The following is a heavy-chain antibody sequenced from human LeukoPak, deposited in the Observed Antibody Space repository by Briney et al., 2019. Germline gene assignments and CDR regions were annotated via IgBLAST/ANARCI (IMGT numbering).Heavy chain of an antibody. V-gene: IGHV1-69*04. CDR2: IIPILGIA. D-gene: IGHD5-12*01. J-gene: IGHJ6*02. CDR3: ARERRAPYSGYASTYYYGMDV. CDR1: GGTFSSYA. Sequence: SVKVSCKASGGTFSSYAISWVRQAPGQGLEWMGRIIPILGIANYAQKFQGRVTITADKSTSTAYMELSSLRSEDTAVYYCARERRAPYSGYASTYYYGMDVWGQGTTVTVSS.